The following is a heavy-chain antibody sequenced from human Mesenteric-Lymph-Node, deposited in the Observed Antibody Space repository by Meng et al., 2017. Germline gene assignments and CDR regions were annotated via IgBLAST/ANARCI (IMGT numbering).Heavy chain of an antibody. J-gene: IGHJ5*02. CDR1: GFTFSDYW. CDR2: IKQNGGEM. CDR3: ATGRVLPS. Sequence: ETLSLTCAASGFTFSDYWMTWVRQAPGKGLELVANIKQNGGEMNYVDSVKGRFTISRDNAKNSLYLQMNSLRVEDTAVYYCATGRVLPSWGQGTLVTVSS. V-gene: IGHV3-7*01.